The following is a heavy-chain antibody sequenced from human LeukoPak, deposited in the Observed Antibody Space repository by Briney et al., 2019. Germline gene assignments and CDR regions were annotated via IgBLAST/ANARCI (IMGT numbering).Heavy chain of an antibody. J-gene: IGHJ5*02. CDR2: IRSKTDGGTT. D-gene: IGHD6-19*01. CDR3: ARDGGIAVAGDNWFDP. CDR1: GFTFRDAW. Sequence: PGGSLRLSCAASGFTFRDAWMTWVRQAPGKGLEWVGRIRSKTDGGTTDYAVSVQGRFTISRDDSKNTLYLQMSSLKTEDTAVYYCARDGGIAVAGDNWFDPWGQGTLVTVSS. V-gene: IGHV3-15*01.